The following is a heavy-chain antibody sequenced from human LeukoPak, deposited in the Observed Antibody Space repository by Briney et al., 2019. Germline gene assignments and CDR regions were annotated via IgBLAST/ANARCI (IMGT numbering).Heavy chain of an antibody. CDR1: GFTFSSYW. J-gene: IGHJ3*02. CDR2: IKQDGSEK. Sequence: GGSLRLSCAASGFTFSSYWMSWVRQAPGKGLEWVANIKQDGSEKYYVDSVKGRFTISRDNAKNSLYLQMNSLRAEDTAVYYCARSGIVGATAPGAFDIWGQGTMVTVSS. V-gene: IGHV3-7*03. D-gene: IGHD1-26*01. CDR3: ARSGIVGATAPGAFDI.